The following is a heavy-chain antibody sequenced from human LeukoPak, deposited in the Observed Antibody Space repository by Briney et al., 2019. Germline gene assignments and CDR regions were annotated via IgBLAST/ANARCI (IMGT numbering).Heavy chain of an antibody. CDR3: ARAHRLGNLYGFDY. CDR1: GYTFTSYG. Sequence: ASVKVSCKASGYTFTSYGISWVRQAPGQGLEWMGWISAYNGNTNYAQKLQGRGTMTTDTSTSTAYMELRSLRSDDTAVYYCARAHRLGNLYGFDYWGQGTLVTVSS. J-gene: IGHJ4*02. D-gene: IGHD2-8*01. CDR2: ISAYNGNT. V-gene: IGHV1-18*01.